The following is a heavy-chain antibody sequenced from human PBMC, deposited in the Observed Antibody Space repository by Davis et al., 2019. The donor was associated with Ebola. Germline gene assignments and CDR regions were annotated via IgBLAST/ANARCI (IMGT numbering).Heavy chain of an antibody. CDR2: ISAYNGNT. V-gene: IGHV1-18*01. CDR3: ARDLYYDSSGYHPDY. Sequence: AASVKVSCKASGYTFTSYGISWVRQAPGQGLEWMGWISAYNGNTNYAQKLQGRVTMTTDTSTSTAYMELRSLRSDDTAVYYCARDLYYDSSGYHPDYWGQGTLVTVSS. D-gene: IGHD3-22*01. CDR1: GYTFTSYG. J-gene: IGHJ4*02.